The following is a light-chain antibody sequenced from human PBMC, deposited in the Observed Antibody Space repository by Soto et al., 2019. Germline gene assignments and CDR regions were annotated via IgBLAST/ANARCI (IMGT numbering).Light chain of an antibody. CDR3: ATWDDSLSGPV. CDR2: RNN. Sequence: QSVLTQRPSASATPGQRVTISCSGSSSSIGSNPVHWYQQLPGTAPKVLIYRNNERPSGVPDRFSGSKSGTSASLAISGLQSADEADYYCATWDDSLSGPVFGTGTKVTVL. V-gene: IGLV1-44*01. CDR1: SSSIGSNP. J-gene: IGLJ1*01.